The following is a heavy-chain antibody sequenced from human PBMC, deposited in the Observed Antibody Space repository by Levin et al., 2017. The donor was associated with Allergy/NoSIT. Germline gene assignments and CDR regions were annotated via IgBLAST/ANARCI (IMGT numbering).Heavy chain of an antibody. D-gene: IGHD3-9*01. CDR2: IRSKAYGGTT. J-gene: IGHJ4*02. CDR1: GFTFGDYA. CDR3: TRVPEDILTGWVRFDY. V-gene: IGHV3-49*04. Sequence: QSGGSLRLSCTASGFTFGDYAMSWVRQAPGKGLEWVGFIRSKAYGGTTEYAASVKGRFTISRDDSKSIAYLQMNSLKTEDTAVYYCTRVPEDILTGWVRFDYWGQGTLVTVSS.